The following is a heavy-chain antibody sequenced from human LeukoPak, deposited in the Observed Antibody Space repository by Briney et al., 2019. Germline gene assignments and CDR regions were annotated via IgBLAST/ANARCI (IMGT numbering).Heavy chain of an antibody. CDR1: GFTFSIYG. Sequence: GGSLRLSCAASGFTFSIYGMHWVRQAPGKGLEWVALIWFDGTKKYYEDSVKGRFTISTDNSKNTLYLQMNILRAEATAVYYCAREEATTFRGVSDYWGQGTLVTVSS. V-gene: IGHV3-33*01. CDR2: IWFDGTKK. D-gene: IGHD3-10*01. J-gene: IGHJ4*02. CDR3: AREEATTFRGVSDY.